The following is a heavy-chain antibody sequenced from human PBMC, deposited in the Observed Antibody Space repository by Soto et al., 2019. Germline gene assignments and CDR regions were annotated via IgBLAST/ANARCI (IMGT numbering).Heavy chain of an antibody. J-gene: IGHJ4*02. CDR3: ARDSANWGFDY. CDR1: GYTFTSYG. CDR2: ISAYNGNT. V-gene: IGHV1-18*01. D-gene: IGHD7-27*01. Sequence: ASVKVSCKASGYTFTSYGISWVRQAPGQGLEWMGWISAYNGNTNYAQKLQGRVTMTADTSTSTAYMERRSLRSDDTAVYYWARDSANWGFDYWGQGTLVTVSS.